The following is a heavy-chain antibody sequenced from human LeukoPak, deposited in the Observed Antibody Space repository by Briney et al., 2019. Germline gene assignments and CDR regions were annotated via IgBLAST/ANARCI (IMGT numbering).Heavy chain of an antibody. D-gene: IGHD2-2*01. Sequence: SETLSLTYTVSGASVSSGSYYWSWIRQPPGRGLEWIGYIYYSGSTNYNPSLKSRVTISTDTSKNQFSLKLSSVTAADTAMYYCARYCSSTTCSDNAFDFWGQGTMVTASS. J-gene: IGHJ3*01. CDR1: GASVSSGSYY. CDR3: ARYCSSTTCSDNAFDF. CDR2: IYYSGST. V-gene: IGHV4-61*01.